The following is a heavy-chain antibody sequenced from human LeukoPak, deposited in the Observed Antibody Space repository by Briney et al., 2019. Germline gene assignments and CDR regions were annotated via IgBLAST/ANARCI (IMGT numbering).Heavy chain of an antibody. D-gene: IGHD6-19*01. CDR1: GGTFSSYA. CDR2: IIPILGIA. V-gene: IGHV1-69*04. J-gene: IGHJ4*02. CDR3: ARGSFKQWLARYYFDY. Sequence: ASVKVSCKASGGTFSSYAISWVRQAPGQGLEWMGRIIPILGIANYAQKFQGRVTITADKSTSTAYMELSGLRSEDTAVYYCARGSFKQWLARYYFDYWGQGTLVTVSS.